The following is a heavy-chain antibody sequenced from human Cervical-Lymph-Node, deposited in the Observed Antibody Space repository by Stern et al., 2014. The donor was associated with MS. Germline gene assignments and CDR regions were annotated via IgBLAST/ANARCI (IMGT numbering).Heavy chain of an antibody. Sequence: QVQLVQSGAEVKKLGSSVTLSCKASGGTFNNYAISWVRQAPGQGLEWMGGFIPVFGTAIYSPKFQGRVTLIADESSGTAYMELSSLRSDDTAIYYCARDNDDNGMDVWGRGTTITVSS. CDR1: GGTFNNYA. D-gene: IGHD1-1*01. J-gene: IGHJ6*02. CDR2: FIPVFGTA. V-gene: IGHV1-69*01. CDR3: ARDNDDNGMDV.